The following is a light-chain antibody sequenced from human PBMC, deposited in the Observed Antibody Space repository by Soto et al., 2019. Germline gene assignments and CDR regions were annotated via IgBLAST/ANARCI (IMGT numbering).Light chain of an antibody. J-gene: IGLJ1*01. Sequence: QSALTQPPSASGSPGQSVTISCTGTSSDVGGYNYVSWYQQHPGKAPKLMIYEVSKRPSGVPDRFSGSKSGNTASLTVSGLQAEDEADYYCSSYAGSYVFATGTKLTVL. CDR1: SSDVGGYNY. CDR2: EVS. CDR3: SSYAGSYV. V-gene: IGLV2-8*01.